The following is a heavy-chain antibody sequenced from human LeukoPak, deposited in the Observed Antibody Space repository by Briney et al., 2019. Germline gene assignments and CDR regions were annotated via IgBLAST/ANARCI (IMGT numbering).Heavy chain of an antibody. CDR1: GFTFSDYY. J-gene: IGHJ6*03. Sequence: PGGSLRLSCAASGFTFSDYYMSWIRQAPGKGLEWVSYISSSGSTIYYADSVKGRFTISRDNAKNSLYLQMNSLRAEDTAVYYCARDQYCSSTSCYKTHYYYYYMDVWGKGTTVTASS. CDR3: ARDQYCSSTSCYKTHYYYYYMDV. CDR2: ISSSGSTI. D-gene: IGHD2-2*01. V-gene: IGHV3-11*04.